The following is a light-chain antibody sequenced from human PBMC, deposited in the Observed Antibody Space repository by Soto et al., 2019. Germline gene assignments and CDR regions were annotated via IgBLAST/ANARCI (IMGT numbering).Light chain of an antibody. J-gene: IGLJ1*01. CDR1: SSDVGGFNS. Sequence: QSVLTQPASVSGSPGQSITISCTGTSSDVGGFNSVSWYQLRPGTAPKLILYDVVDRPSGVSYRFSGSKSGNTASLTISGLQAADEADYFCSSYTSTMTKVFGSGTKGTVL. CDR3: SSYTSTMTKV. V-gene: IGLV2-14*03. CDR2: DVV.